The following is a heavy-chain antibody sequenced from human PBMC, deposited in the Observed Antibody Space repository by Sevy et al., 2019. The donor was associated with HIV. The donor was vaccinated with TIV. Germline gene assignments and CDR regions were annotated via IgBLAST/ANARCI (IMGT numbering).Heavy chain of an antibody. Sequence: SETLSLTCTVSGGSISSGGYYWSWIRQLPGKGLEWIGYSYYSGTTYYSESLKSRLTISVDTSKNQFSLKMSSATAADTAVYYCARTEGYFFDYWGQGTLVTVSS. CDR3: ARTEGYFFDY. CDR1: GGSISSGGYY. V-gene: IGHV4-31*03. J-gene: IGHJ4*02. CDR2: SYYSGTT.